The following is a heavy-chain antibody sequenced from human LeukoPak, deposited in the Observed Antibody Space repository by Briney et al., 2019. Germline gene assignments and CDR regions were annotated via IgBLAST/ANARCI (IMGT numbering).Heavy chain of an antibody. Sequence: GGSLRLSCAASGFTFSSYGMHWVRQAPGKGLEWVSVIYSGGSTYYADSVKGRFTISRDNSKNTLYLQMNSLRAEDTAVYYCARQPDYWGQGTLVTVSS. V-gene: IGHV3-66*04. CDR1: GFTFSSYG. CDR3: ARQPDY. J-gene: IGHJ4*02. CDR2: IYSGGST.